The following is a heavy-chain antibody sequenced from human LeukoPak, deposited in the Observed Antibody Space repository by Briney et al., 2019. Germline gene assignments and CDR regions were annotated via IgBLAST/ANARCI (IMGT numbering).Heavy chain of an antibody. CDR3: ARSGYCSGGSCYPEYFQH. CDR2: IYYSGST. D-gene: IGHD2-15*01. Sequence: SETLSLTCTVSGGSISAYYWSWIRQPPGKGLEWIGYIYYSGSTNYNPSLKSRVTISVDTSKNQFSLKLSSVTAADTAVYYCARSGYCSGGSCYPEYFQHWGQGTLVTVSS. J-gene: IGHJ1*01. V-gene: IGHV4-59*01. CDR1: GGSISAYY.